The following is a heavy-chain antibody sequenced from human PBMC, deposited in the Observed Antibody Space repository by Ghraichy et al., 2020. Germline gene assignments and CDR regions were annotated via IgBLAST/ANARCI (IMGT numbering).Heavy chain of an antibody. CDR2: ISAYNGNT. V-gene: IGHV1-18*01. D-gene: IGHD6-6*01. CDR3: ARDDWQQLVPAFDY. CDR1: GYTFTSYG. Sequence: ASVKVSCKASGYTFTSYGISWVRQAPGQGLEWMGWISAYNGNTNYAQKLQGRVTMTTDTSTSTAYMELRSLRSDDTAVYYCARDDWQQLVPAFDYWGQGTLVTVSS. J-gene: IGHJ4*02.